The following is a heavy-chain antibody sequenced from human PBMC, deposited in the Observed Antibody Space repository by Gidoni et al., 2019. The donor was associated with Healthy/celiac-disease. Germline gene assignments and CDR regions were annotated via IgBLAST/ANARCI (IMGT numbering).Heavy chain of an antibody. V-gene: IGHV4-59*01. J-gene: IGHJ5*02. CDR1: GGSISSYY. CDR2: IYYRGST. D-gene: IGHD5-12*01. CDR3: AVSRGYDSGWFDP. Sequence: QVQLQESGPGLVKHSETLSLTCTVAGGSISSYYWSWIRQPQGKGLEWIGYIYYRGSTNYNPPLKSRVPISVDTSKNQFSLKLSSVTAADSPVYYCAVSRGYDSGWFDPWGQGTLVTVSS.